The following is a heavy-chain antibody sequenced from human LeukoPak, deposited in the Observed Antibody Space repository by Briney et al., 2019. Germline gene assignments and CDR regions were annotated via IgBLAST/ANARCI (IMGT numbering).Heavy chain of an antibody. CDR2: INHSGST. V-gene: IGHV4-34*01. Sequence: SETLSLTCAVYGGSFSGYYWSWIRQPPGKGLEWIGEINHSGSTNYNPSLKSRVTISVDTSKNQFSLKLSSVTAADTAVYYCARVRSSTSCYVCDYYYYMDVWGKGTTVTISS. D-gene: IGHD2-2*01. J-gene: IGHJ6*03. CDR3: ARVRSSTSCYVCDYYYYMDV. CDR1: GGSFSGYY.